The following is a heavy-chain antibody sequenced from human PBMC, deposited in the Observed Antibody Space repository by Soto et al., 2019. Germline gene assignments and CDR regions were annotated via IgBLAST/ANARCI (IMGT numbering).Heavy chain of an antibody. CDR1: GCSVSRGSYY. CDR3: ARDVLRDPSFDY. D-gene: IGHD2-8*01. V-gene: IGHV4-61*01. CDR2: IYYSGST. Sequence: AETLSLSWPFSGCSVSRGSYYLRWLRQPPGKGLEWIGYIYYSGSTNYNPSLKSRVTISVDTSKNQFSLKLSSVTAADTAVYYCARDVLRDPSFDYWGQGTLVTVSS. J-gene: IGHJ4*02.